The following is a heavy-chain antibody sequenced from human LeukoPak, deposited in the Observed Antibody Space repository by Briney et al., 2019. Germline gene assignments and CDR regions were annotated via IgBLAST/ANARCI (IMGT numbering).Heavy chain of an antibody. CDR1: GGSISSYY. CDR3: AREGTAGTNLNWFDP. J-gene: IGHJ5*02. CDR2: IYTSGST. Sequence: SETLSLTCTVSGGSISSYYWTWIRQPAGKGLEWIGRIYTSGSTNYNPSLKSRVTMSIDTSKNQFSLKLSSVTAADTAVYYCAREGTAGTNLNWFDPWGQGTLVTVSS. D-gene: IGHD1-1*01. V-gene: IGHV4-4*07.